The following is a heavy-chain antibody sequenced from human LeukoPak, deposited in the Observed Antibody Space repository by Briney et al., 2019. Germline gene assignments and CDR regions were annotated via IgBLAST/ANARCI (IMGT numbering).Heavy chain of an antibody. CDR2: IYYSGST. CDR1: GGSISSYY. J-gene: IGHJ4*02. CDR3: ARGDIVVVQFDY. D-gene: IGHD2-2*01. Sequence: SETLSLTCTVSGGSISSYYWSWIRQPPGKGLEWIGYIYYSGSTNYNPSLKSRVTISVDTSKNQFSLKLSSVTAADTAVCYCARGDIVVVQFDYWGQGTLVTVSS. V-gene: IGHV4-59*01.